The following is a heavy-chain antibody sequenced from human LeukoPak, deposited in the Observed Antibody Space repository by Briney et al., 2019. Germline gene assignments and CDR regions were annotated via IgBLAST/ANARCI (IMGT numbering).Heavy chain of an antibody. D-gene: IGHD6-13*01. Sequence: SETMSLTCTVSGGSISSYYWSWIRQPPGKGLEWIGYIYYSGSTNYNPSLKSRVTISVDTSKNQFSLKLSSVTAADTAVYYCARSYSSSWYGMDVWGQGTTVTVSS. CDR2: IYYSGST. V-gene: IGHV4-59*01. CDR1: GGSISSYY. CDR3: ARSYSSSWYGMDV. J-gene: IGHJ6*02.